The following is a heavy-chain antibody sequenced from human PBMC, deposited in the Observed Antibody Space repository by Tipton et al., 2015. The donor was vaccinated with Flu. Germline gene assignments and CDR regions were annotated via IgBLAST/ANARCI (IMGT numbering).Heavy chain of an antibody. J-gene: IGHJ6*03. V-gene: IGHV5-51*01. CDR2: IYPGDSDT. CDR3: AREWDIVVVPAGTRSYYMDV. D-gene: IGHD2-2*01. Sequence: QLVQSGAEVKKPGESLKISCKGSGYSFTSYWIGWVRQMPGKGLEWMGIIYPGDSDTRYSPSFQGQVTISADKSISTAYLQWSSLKASDTAMYYCAREWDIVVVPAGTRSYYMDVWGKGTTVTVSS. CDR1: GYSFTSYW.